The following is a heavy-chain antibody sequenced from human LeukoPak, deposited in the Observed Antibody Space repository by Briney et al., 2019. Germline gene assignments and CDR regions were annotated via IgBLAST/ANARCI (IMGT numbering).Heavy chain of an antibody. CDR1: GGSISSGSYS. CDR2: FFYSGST. J-gene: IGHJ3*02. CDR3: ARGAGSTISNDAFDI. Sequence: SETLSLTCAVSGGSISSGSYSWSWIRQPPRKGLEWIGYFFYSGSTYYNPSLKSRITISVDTSKNQFSLKLSSVTAADTAVYYCARGAGSTISNDAFDIWGQGTMVTVSS. V-gene: IGHV4-30-4*07. D-gene: IGHD5-24*01.